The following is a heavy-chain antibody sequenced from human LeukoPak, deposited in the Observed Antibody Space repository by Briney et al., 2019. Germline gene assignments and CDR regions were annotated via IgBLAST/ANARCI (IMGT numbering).Heavy chain of an antibody. V-gene: IGHV3-23*01. Sequence: PGGSLRLSCAASGFTFSSYAMSWVRQAPGKGLEWVSAISGSGGSTYYADSVKGRFTISRDNSKNTLYLQMNSLRAEDTAVYYCARGEDYYGSGTYHNEAFHYWGQGTLVTVSS. CDR2: ISGSGGST. J-gene: IGHJ4*02. CDR3: ARGEDYYGSGTYHNEAFHY. CDR1: GFTFSSYA. D-gene: IGHD3-10*01.